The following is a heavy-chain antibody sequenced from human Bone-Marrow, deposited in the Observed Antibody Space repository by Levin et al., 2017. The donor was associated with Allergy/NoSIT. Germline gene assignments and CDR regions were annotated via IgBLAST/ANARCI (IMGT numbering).Heavy chain of an antibody. Sequence: PSETLSLTCTVSNASIGRGGYYWRWIRQHPGKGLEHIGYISHRGNTYYNPSLKSRLTMSLDTSNNQFSLNLISVTAADTAIYYCARLDGYNFDSWGQGTPVIVSS. CDR3: ARLDGYNFDS. J-gene: IGHJ4*02. CDR1: NASIGRGGYY. V-gene: IGHV4-31*03. CDR2: ISHRGNT. D-gene: IGHD5-12*01.